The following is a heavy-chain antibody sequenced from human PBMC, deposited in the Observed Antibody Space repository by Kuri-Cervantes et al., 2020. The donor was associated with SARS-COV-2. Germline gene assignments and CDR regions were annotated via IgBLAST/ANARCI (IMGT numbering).Heavy chain of an antibody. CDR3: ARRVPDDYGDYRFDP. CDR1: GGSFSGYY. J-gene: IGHJ5*02. V-gene: IGHV4-34*01. Sequence: GSLRLSCAVYGGSFSGYYWSWIRQPPGKGLEWIGEINHSGSTNYNPSLKSRVTISVDTSKNQFSLKLSSVTAADTAVYYCARRVPDDYGDYRFDPWGQGTLVTVSS. CDR2: INHSGST. D-gene: IGHD4-17*01.